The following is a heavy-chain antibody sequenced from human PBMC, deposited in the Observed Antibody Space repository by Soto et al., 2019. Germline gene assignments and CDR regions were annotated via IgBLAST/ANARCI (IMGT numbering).Heavy chain of an antibody. CDR3: AKNLPRTGRFDY. CDR2: IYYSGST. V-gene: IGHV4-30-4*01. J-gene: IGHJ4*02. CDR1: GGSISSGDYY. Sequence: SETLSLTCTVSGGSISSGDYYWSWIRQPPGKGLEWIGYIYYSGSTYYNPSLKSRVTISVDTSKNQFSLKLSSVTAADTAVYYCAKNLPRTGRFDYWGQGALVTVSS.